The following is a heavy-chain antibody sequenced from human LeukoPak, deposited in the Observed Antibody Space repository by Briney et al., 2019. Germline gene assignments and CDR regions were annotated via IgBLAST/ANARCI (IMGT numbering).Heavy chain of an antibody. J-gene: IGHJ4*02. Sequence: ASVKVSCKASGYTFTSYDINWVRQATGQGLEWMGWVNPNSGNTRYAQKFQGRVTMTRNTSISTAYMELSSLRSEDTAVYYCAKNYDFLTGYASWGQGTLVTV. CDR3: AKNYDFLTGYAS. D-gene: IGHD3-9*01. V-gene: IGHV1-8*01. CDR2: VNPNSGNT. CDR1: GYTFTSYD.